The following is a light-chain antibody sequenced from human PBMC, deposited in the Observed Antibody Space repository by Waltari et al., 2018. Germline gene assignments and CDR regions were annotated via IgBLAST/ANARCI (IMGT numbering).Light chain of an antibody. J-gene: IGKJ1*01. V-gene: IGKV2-30*02. CDR2: QVS. CDR3: VQGTHVPRT. CDR1: QSLLHSDGETY. Sequence: VVMTQSPLSLPITPGQPASISCRSSQSLLHSDGETYLNWLQQKPGQPPRRLIYQVSNRDSGVPDRFSGSGAGTDFTLKISRVEAEDVGVYYCVQGTHVPRTFGQGTKVEIK.